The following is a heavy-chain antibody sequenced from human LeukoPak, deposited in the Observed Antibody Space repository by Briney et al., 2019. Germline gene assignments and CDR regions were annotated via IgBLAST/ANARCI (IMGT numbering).Heavy chain of an antibody. Sequence: TSETLSLTCTVSGGSISSSSYYWGWIRQPPGKGLEWIGSIYYSGSAYYNPSLKSRVTISVDTSKNQFSLKLSSVTAADTAVYYCARLGGWFDPWGQGTLVTVSS. V-gene: IGHV4-39*07. CDR2: IYYSGSA. CDR1: GGSISSSSYY. J-gene: IGHJ5*02. CDR3: ARLGGWFDP.